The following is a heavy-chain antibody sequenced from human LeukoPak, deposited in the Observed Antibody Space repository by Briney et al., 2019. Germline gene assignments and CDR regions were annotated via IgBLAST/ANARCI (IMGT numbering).Heavy chain of an antibody. CDR3: ARATQVWESKDYYYYYYMDV. CDR2: IYLDEIT. J-gene: IGHJ6*03. V-gene: IGHV3-53*01. CDR1: GFTVTSNY. Sequence: SGGSLRLSCAASGFTVTSNYLTWVRQAPGKGLEWVSFIYLDEITKILESGKGRFTLSRDISKNTLFLQMNNLTAEDTAVYFCARATQVWESKDYYYYYYMDVWGQGTTVTVSS. D-gene: IGHD1-26*01.